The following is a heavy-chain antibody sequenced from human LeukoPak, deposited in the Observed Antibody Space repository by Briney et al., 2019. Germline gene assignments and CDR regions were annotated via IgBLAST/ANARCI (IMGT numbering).Heavy chain of an antibody. Sequence: PGGSLRLSCAASGFTFSGSALRWVRQASGKGLEWVGRIRSTANGYATAYAASVKGRFTISRDDSKNTAYLQMDSLKTEDTAVYYCARRSGIAVAGAFDYWGQGTLVTVSS. V-gene: IGHV3-73*01. J-gene: IGHJ4*02. CDR2: IRSTANGYAT. CDR3: ARRSGIAVAGAFDY. D-gene: IGHD6-19*01. CDR1: GFTFSGSA.